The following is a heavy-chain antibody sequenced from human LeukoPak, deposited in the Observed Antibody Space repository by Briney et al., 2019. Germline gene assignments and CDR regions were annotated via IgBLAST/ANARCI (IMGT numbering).Heavy chain of an antibody. J-gene: IGHJ3*02. Sequence: ETLSLTCAVYGGSFSGYYWSWVRQAPGKGLEWVSVIYSGGSTYYADSVKGRFTISRDNSKNTLYLQMNSLRAEDTAVYYCARDSSSGPNDAFDIWGQGTMVTVSS. CDR1: GGSFSGYY. CDR3: ARDSSSGPNDAFDI. D-gene: IGHD3-22*01. CDR2: IYSGGST. V-gene: IGHV3-66*01.